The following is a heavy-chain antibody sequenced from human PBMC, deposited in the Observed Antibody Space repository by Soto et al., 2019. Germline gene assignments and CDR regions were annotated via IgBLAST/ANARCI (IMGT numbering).Heavy chain of an antibody. CDR3: AKVAVAGLRYYYGMDV. D-gene: IGHD6-19*01. CDR1: GFTFSRYG. CDR2: ISYDGSNK. J-gene: IGHJ6*02. V-gene: IGHV3-30*18. Sequence: VQLVESGGGVVQPGRSLRLSCAASGFTFSRYGIHWVRQAPGKGLEWVAVISYDGSNKYYADSVKGRFTISRDNSKNTLYLQMNSLRAEDTAVYYCAKVAVAGLRYYYGMDVWGQGTTVTVSS.